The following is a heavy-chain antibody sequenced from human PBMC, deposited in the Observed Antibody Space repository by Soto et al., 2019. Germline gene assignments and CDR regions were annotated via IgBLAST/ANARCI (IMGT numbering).Heavy chain of an antibody. D-gene: IGHD2-15*01. CDR1: GFPFGYFC. CDR3: AKSVVAATLSWFDP. J-gene: IGHJ5*02. Sequence: PGGSLILSWAASGFPFGYFCMHWLRQAPGKGLEWVSAITRDGGDKFYAFSVKGRFTISRDNSKNTLYLQMNSLRAEDTAVYYCAKSVVAATLSWFDPWGQGTLVTLSS. CDR2: ITRDGGDK. V-gene: IGHV3-30*12.